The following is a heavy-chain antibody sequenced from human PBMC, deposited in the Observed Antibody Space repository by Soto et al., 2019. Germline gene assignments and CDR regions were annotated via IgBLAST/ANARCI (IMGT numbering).Heavy chain of an antibody. J-gene: IGHJ5*02. CDR2: IYESGRT. CDR3: ARGDRYSGSFSDYFDP. Sequence: KTSETLSLTCIVSGASISTGGYSWSWIRQPPGKGPEWIGYIYESGRTYYKPPLKSRASISMDKSRNQFSVRLTSVTAADTAVYFCARGDRYSGSFSDYFDPWGQGTLVTVSS. D-gene: IGHD1-26*01. V-gene: IGHV4-30-2*01. CDR1: GASISTGGYS.